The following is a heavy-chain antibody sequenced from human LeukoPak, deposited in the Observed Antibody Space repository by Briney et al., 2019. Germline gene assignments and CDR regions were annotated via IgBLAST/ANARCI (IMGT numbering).Heavy chain of an antibody. J-gene: IGHJ4*02. CDR2: VSSSGSTI. CDR3: ASPSLGIAVAGPDY. V-gene: IGHV3-48*03. Sequence: GGSLRLSCAASGFTFSSYEMNWVRQAPGKGLEWVSHVSSSGSTIYYADSVKGRFTISRDNAKNSLYLQMNSLRAEDTAVYYCASPSLGIAVAGPDYWGQGTLVTVSS. D-gene: IGHD6-19*01. CDR1: GFTFSSYE.